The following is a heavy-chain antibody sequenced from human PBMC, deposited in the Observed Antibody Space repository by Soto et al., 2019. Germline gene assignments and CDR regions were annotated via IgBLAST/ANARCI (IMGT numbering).Heavy chain of an antibody. J-gene: IGHJ4*02. Sequence: QVQVVESGGGVVQPGKSLRLSCAASGFAFSDFGMHWVRQAPAKGPEWVAVIWHDGKNKDYADYAKGRFTISRDNSRNILYLEMNSLRVEDTAVYYCARDPGQDEAMDYWGQGTLVTVSS. CDR3: ARDPGQDEAMDY. CDR2: IWHDGKNK. V-gene: IGHV3-33*01. CDR1: GFAFSDFG.